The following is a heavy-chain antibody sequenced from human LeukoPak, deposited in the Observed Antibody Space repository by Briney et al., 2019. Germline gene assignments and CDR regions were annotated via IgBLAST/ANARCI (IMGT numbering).Heavy chain of an antibody. CDR2: IYYSGST. J-gene: IGHJ5*02. CDR3: ARGRDGYNSGKWFDP. V-gene: IGHV4-39*01. CDR1: GGSISSSSYY. Sequence: SETLSLTCTVSGGSISSSSYYWGWIRQPPGKGLEWIGSIYYSGSTYYNPSLKSRVTISVDTSKNQFSLKLSSVTAADTAVYYCARGRDGYNSGKWFDPWGQGTLVTVSS. D-gene: IGHD5-24*01.